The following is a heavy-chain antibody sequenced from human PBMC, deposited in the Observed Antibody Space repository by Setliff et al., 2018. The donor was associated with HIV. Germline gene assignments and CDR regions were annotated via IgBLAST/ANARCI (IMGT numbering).Heavy chain of an antibody. V-gene: IGHV3-11*05. CDR1: GFTFSDYY. D-gene: IGHD5-12*01. Sequence: PGGSLRLSCAASGFTFSDYYMSWIRQAPGKGLEWVSYITGSSSYTNYADSVKGRFTISRDNAKNSLYMQMNSLRAEETAVYYCSRVMIGYSGYDAFDYWGQGTLVTVSS. CDR3: SRVMIGYSGYDAFDY. CDR2: ITGSSSYT. J-gene: IGHJ4*02.